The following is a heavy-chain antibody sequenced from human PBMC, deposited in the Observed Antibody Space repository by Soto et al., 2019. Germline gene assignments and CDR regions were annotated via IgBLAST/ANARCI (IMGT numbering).Heavy chain of an antibody. CDR2: INPNSGGT. CDR1: GYTFTGYY. CDR3: ARGGYRSGRYSRYYYYYGMDV. J-gene: IGHJ6*02. Sequence: ASVKVSCKASGYTFTGYYMHWVRQAPGQGLEWMGWINPNSGGTNYAQKFQGRVTMTRDTTISTAYMELSRLRSDDTAVYYCARGGYRSGRYSRYYYYYGMDVWGQGTTVTVSS. D-gene: IGHD6-19*01. V-gene: IGHV1-2*02.